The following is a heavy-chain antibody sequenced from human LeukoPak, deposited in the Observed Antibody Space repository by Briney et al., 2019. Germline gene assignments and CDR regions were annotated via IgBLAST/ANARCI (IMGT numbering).Heavy chain of an antibody. CDR3: TTDWWGQQAAGAVKGAEGDFQL. J-gene: IGHJ1*01. CDR2: IRSKPNNYAT. CDR1: GFTFSGAA. V-gene: IGHV3-73*01. Sequence: GGSLRLSCTASGFTFSGAAMHWVRQASGKGPEWVGHIRSKPNNYATAYAASVKGRFTLSRDDSKNTLYLQMSSLKTEDTAVYYCTTDWWGQQAAGAVKGAEGDFQLWGQGTLVTVSS. D-gene: IGHD6-13*01.